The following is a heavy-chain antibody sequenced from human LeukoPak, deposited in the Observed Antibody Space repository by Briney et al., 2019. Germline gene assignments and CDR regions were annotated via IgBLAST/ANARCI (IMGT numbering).Heavy chain of an antibody. CDR2: IRYDGSNK. J-gene: IGHJ4*02. D-gene: IGHD2-15*01. CDR3: ATVAGDCSGGRCYLLRFDY. V-gene: IGHV3-30*02. CDR1: GFTFSSYG. Sequence: GGSLGLSCAASGFTFSSYGMHWVRQAPGKGLEWVAFIRYDGSNKYYADSVKGRFTISRDNSKNTLYLQMNSLRAEDTAVYYCATVAGDCSGGRCYLLRFDYWGQGTLVTVSS.